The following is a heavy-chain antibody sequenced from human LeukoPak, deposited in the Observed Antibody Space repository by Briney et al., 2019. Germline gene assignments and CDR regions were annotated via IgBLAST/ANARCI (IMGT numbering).Heavy chain of an antibody. Sequence: GRSLRLSCAASGFTFSSYGMHWVRQAPGKGLEWVAVIWYDGSNKYYADSVKGRFTISRDNSKNTLYLQMNSLRAEDTAVYYCARDPYDSSGRRGYYYYGMDVWGQGTTVTVSS. D-gene: IGHD3-22*01. CDR1: GFTFSSYG. CDR3: ARDPYDSSGRRGYYYYGMDV. CDR2: IWYDGSNK. J-gene: IGHJ6*02. V-gene: IGHV3-33*01.